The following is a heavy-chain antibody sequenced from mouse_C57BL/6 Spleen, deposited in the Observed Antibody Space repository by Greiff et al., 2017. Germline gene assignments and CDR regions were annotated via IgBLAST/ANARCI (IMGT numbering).Heavy chain of an antibody. V-gene: IGHV1-64*01. CDR2: IHPNSGNT. D-gene: IGHD2-5*01. Sequence: QVQLQQPGAELVKPGASVKLSCKASGYTFTSYWMHWVKQRPGQGLEWIGMIHPNSGNTNYNEKFKSKATLTVDKSSSTAYMQLSSLTSEDSAVYYWARDSNYGDYWGQGTTLTVSS. CDR3: ARDSNYGDY. J-gene: IGHJ2*01. CDR1: GYTFTSYW.